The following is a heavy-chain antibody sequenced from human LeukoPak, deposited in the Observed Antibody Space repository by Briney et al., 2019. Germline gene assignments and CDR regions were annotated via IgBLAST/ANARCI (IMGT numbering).Heavy chain of an antibody. CDR2: IRYDGSNK. J-gene: IGHJ5*02. CDR3: AKDLSSSWYGWFDP. D-gene: IGHD6-13*01. V-gene: IGHV3-30*02. Sequence: GGSLRLSCAASGFTFSSYGMHWVRQAPGKGLEWVAFIRYDGSNKYYADSVKGRFTISRDNSKNTLYLQMNSLRAEDTAVYYCAKDLSSSWYGWFDPWGQGTLVTVSS. CDR1: GFTFSSYG.